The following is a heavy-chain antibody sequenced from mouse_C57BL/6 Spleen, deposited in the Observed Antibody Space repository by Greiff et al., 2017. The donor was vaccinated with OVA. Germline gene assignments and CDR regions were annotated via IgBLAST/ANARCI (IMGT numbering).Heavy chain of an antibody. Sequence: VQLQQSDAELVKPGASVKIPCKVSGYTFTDHTIHWMKQRPEQGLEWIGYIYPRDGSTKYNEKFKGKATLTADKSSSTAYMQLNSLTSEDSAVYFWARNDLYDYYFDYWGQGTTLTVSS. CDR3: ARNDLYDYYFDY. V-gene: IGHV1-78*01. CDR2: IYPRDGST. J-gene: IGHJ2*01. CDR1: GYTFTDHT. D-gene: IGHD2-12*01.